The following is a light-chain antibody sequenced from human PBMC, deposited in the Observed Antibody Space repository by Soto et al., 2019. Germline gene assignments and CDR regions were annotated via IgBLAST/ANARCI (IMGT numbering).Light chain of an antibody. CDR2: EVI. Sequence: QSVLTQPPSASGSPGQSVTISCTGTSSDVGGYNYVSWYQQHPGKAPKLMIYEVIKRPSGVPDRFSGSKSGNTASLTVSGLQAEDEADYYCSSYAGTNNLVFGGATKLTVL. CDR1: SSDVGGYNY. V-gene: IGLV2-8*01. J-gene: IGLJ2*01. CDR3: SSYAGTNNLV.